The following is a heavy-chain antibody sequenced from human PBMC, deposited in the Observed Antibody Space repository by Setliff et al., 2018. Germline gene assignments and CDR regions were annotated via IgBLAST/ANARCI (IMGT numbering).Heavy chain of an antibody. Sequence: SETLSLTCTVSGGSISSGSYYWSWIRQPAGKGLEWIGRIYTSGSTNYNPSLKSRVTISVDTSKNQFSLKLSSVTAADTAVYYCASTHYCSGGSCYLGNGMWHGYGDYWGQGTLVTVSS. D-gene: IGHD2-15*01. CDR1: GGSISSGSYY. CDR3: ASTHYCSGGSCYLGNGMWHGYGDY. V-gene: IGHV4-61*02. CDR2: IYTSGST. J-gene: IGHJ4*02.